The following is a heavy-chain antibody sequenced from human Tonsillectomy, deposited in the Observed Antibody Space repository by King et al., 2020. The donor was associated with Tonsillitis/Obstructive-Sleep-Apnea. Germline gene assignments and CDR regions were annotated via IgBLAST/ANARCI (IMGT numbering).Heavy chain of an antibody. Sequence: QLQESGPGLVKPSETLSLTCTVSGGSISSSSYYWGWIRQPPGKGLEWIGSIYYSGSTYYNPSLKSRVTISVDTSKNQFSLKLSSVTAADTAVYYCATTSRYYSYMDVWGKGTTVTVSS. V-gene: IGHV4-39*01. CDR1: GGSISSSSYY. CDR2: IYYSGST. CDR3: ATTSRYYSYMDV. J-gene: IGHJ6*03.